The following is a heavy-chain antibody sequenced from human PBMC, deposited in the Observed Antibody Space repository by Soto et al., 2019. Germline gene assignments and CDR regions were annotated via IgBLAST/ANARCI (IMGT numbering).Heavy chain of an antibody. D-gene: IGHD2-15*01. CDR2: IIPILGIA. J-gene: IGHJ6*03. V-gene: IGHV1-69*02. CDR3: ARGASYCSGGSCYSYHLSSYYYYYMDV. CDR1: GGTFSSYT. Sequence: ASVKVSCKASGGTFSSYTISWVRQAPGQGLEWMGRIIPILGIANYAQKFQGRVTITADKSTSTAYLELGSRSSEDTAVYYCARGASYCSGGSCYSYHLSSYYYYYMDVWGKGTTVTVSS.